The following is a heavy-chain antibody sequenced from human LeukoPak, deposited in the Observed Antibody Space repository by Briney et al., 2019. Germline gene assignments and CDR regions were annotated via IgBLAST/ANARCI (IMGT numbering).Heavy chain of an antibody. CDR1: GFTFSSYS. D-gene: IGHD3-22*01. Sequence: PGGSLRLSCAASGFTFSSYSMNWVRQAPGKGLEWVSCISSRSSYIYYADSVKGRFTISRDNAKNSLYLQMNSLRAEDTAVYYCASRYDSSGHYYNYWGQGTLVTVFS. J-gene: IGHJ4*02. CDR2: ISSRSSYI. CDR3: ASRYDSSGHYYNY. V-gene: IGHV3-21*01.